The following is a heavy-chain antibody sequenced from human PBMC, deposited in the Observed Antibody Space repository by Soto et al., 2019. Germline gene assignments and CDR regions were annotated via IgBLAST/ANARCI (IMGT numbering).Heavy chain of an antibody. CDR3: AKEDSVVGPHDPWIDY. CDR1: GFTFSSYG. V-gene: IGHV3-30*18. J-gene: IGHJ4*02. CDR2: ISYDGSNK. D-gene: IGHD2-2*01. Sequence: GGSLRLSCAASGFTFSSYGMHWVRQAPGKGLEWVAVISYDGSNKYYADSVKGRFTISRDNSKNTLYLQMNSLRAEDTAVYYCAKEDSVVGPHDPWIDYWGQGTLVTVSS.